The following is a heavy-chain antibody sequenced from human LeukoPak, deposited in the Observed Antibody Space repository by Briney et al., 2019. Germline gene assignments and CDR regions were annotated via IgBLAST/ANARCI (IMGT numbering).Heavy chain of an antibody. D-gene: IGHD4-17*01. J-gene: IGHJ4*02. CDR3: ARGPTVSFFDY. V-gene: IGHV4-59*01. CDR2: FHSSGST. CDR1: GGSISSNY. Sequence: SETLTLSCTVSGGSISSNYWSWIRQPPGMGLEWIGFFHSSGSTNYNPSLKSRVTMSGDTSKNQFSLRLSSVTAADTAVYYCARGPTVSFFDYRGQGALWTLSS.